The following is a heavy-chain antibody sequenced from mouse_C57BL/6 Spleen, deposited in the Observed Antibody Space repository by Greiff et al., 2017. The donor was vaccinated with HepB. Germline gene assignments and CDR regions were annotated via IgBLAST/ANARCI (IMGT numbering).Heavy chain of an antibody. CDR3: ARSYYDYDVRAMDY. CDR2: INPGSGGT. J-gene: IGHJ4*01. Sequence: VQLQQSGAELVRPGTSVKVSCKASGYAFTNYLIEWVKQRPGQGLEWIGVINPGSGGTNYNEKFKGKATLTADKSSSTAYMQLSSLTSEDSAVYFCARSYYDYDVRAMDYWGQGTSVTVSS. V-gene: IGHV1-54*01. CDR1: GYAFTNYL. D-gene: IGHD2-4*01.